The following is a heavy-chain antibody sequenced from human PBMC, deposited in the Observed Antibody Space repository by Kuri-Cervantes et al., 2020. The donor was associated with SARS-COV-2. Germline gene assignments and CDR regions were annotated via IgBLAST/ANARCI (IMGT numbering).Heavy chain of an antibody. Sequence: ASVKVSCKASGNTLSDYFVHWVRQAPGQGLEWMGYINPNSGGAKNAQKFQGRVTMTGDTSISTAYMELSRLTSEDTAIYYYAREGLSGYAGDWFDPWGQGTLVTVSS. V-gene: IGHV1-2*02. CDR1: GNTLSDYF. CDR2: INPNSGGA. CDR3: AREGLSGYAGDWFDP. D-gene: IGHD5-12*01. J-gene: IGHJ5*02.